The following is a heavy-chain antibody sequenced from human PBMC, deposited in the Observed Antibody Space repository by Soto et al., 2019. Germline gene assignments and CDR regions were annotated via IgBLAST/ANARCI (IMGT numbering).Heavy chain of an antibody. J-gene: IGHJ4*02. CDR3: ARARYYDRSGYFGGFDY. D-gene: IGHD3-22*01. Sequence: QVQLQESGPGLVKPSQTLSLTCTVSGGSISSGGYYWNWIRQHPGKGLEWIGYIYYSGSTSYNPSLKSRVTISADTSKTQFSLKLSPVTAADTAVYYCARARYYDRSGYFGGFDYWGQGILVTVSS. V-gene: IGHV4-31*03. CDR2: IYYSGST. CDR1: GGSISSGGYY.